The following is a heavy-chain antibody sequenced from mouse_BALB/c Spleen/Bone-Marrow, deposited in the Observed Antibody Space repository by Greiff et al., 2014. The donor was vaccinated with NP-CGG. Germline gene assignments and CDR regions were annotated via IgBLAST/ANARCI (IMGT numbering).Heavy chain of an antibody. J-gene: IGHJ4*01. Sequence: EVHLVESGPELVKPGASVKVSCKASGYSFTDYNMYWVKQSHGKSLEWIGYIDPYNGGTSYNQKFKGKATLTVDKSSSTASMHLNSLTSEDSAVYYCASYHSSGYAMDYWGQGASVTVSS. CDR2: IDPYNGGT. D-gene: IGHD3-1*01. CDR3: ASYHSSGYAMDY. V-gene: IGHV1S135*01. CDR1: GYSFTDYN.